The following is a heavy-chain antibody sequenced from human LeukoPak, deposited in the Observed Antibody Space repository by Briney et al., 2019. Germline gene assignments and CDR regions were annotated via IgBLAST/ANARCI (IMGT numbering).Heavy chain of an antibody. Sequence: TSSETLSLTCAVYGGSFSGYYWSWIRQPPGKGLEWIGEINHSGSTNYNPSLKSRVTISVDTSKNQFSLKLSSVTAADTAVYYCARGRQWLVRKYFQHWGQGTLVTVSS. V-gene: IGHV4-34*01. CDR2: INHSGST. CDR1: GGSFSGYY. CDR3: ARGRQWLVRKYFQH. J-gene: IGHJ1*01. D-gene: IGHD6-19*01.